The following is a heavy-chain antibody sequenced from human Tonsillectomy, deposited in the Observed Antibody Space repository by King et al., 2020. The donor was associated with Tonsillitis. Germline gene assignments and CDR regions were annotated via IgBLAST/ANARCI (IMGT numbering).Heavy chain of an antibody. J-gene: IGHJ6*02. CDR1: GGSVSSASYY. D-gene: IGHD6-13*01. V-gene: IGHV4-61*01. CDR2: IYYSGST. Sequence: QLQESGPGLVKPSETLSLTCTVSGGSVSSASYYWSWIRQPPGKGLEWIGYIYYSGSTHYNPSLKSRVTISVDTSKNQFSLKLSSVTAADTTVYYCARDKLGGKQLITDLYYYYCRAVGGQGTTVTVSS. CDR3: ARDKLGGKQLITDLYYYYCRAV.